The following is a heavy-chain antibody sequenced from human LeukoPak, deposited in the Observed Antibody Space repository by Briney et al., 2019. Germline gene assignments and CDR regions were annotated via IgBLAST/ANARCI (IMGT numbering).Heavy chain of an antibody. CDR3: ARDFRGGYDFWSGYYTPYYFDY. CDR2: MYYSGST. Sequence: SETLSLTCAVYGGSFSGYYWGWIRQPPGKGLEWIGSMYYSGSTYYNPSLKSRVTISVDTSKNHFSLKLSSVTAADTAVYYCARDFRGGYDFWSGYYTPYYFDYWGQGTLVTVSP. D-gene: IGHD3-3*01. J-gene: IGHJ4*02. V-gene: IGHV4-34*01. CDR1: GGSFSGYY.